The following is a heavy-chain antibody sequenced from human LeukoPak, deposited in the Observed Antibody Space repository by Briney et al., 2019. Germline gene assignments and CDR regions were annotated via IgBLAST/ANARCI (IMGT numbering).Heavy chain of an antibody. J-gene: IGHJ6*03. CDR3: VVPLVTIFGVVIPEYYMDV. D-gene: IGHD3-3*01. CDR1: GGSISSGSYY. CDR2: IYYSGST. Sequence: SETLSLTCTVSGGSISSGSYYWGWIRQPPGKGLEWIGSIYYSGSTYYNPSLKSRVTISVDTSKNQFSLKLSSVTAADTAVYYCVVPLVTIFGVVIPEYYMDVWGKGTTVTVSS. V-gene: IGHV4-39*01.